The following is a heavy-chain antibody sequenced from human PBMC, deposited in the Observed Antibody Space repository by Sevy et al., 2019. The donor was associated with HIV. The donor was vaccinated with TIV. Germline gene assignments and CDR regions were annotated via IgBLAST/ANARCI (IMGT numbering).Heavy chain of an antibody. J-gene: IGHJ6*02. V-gene: IGHV3-66*01. CDR1: GLSVSDNY. Sequence: GGSLRLSCAASGLSVSDNYMNWVRQAPGKGLELVSFIYSDGRTYYADSVKGRFTISRDNSKNTLYLHMNNLRPEDTAVYYCARDRYYDASGYYYYYYGMDVWGQWTTVTVSS. CDR3: ARDRYYDASGYYYYYYGMDV. CDR2: IYSDGRT. D-gene: IGHD3-22*01.